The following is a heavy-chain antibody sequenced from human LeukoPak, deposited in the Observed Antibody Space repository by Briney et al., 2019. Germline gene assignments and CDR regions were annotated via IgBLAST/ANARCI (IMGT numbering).Heavy chain of an antibody. V-gene: IGHV4-39*01. J-gene: IGHJ5*02. Sequence: SDTLSLTCTLSARSISSSGFYWGWIRQPPGKGLECIGTIKYSGRTFYSSSLTTRLSISVGTSKNQFSLELTSVTAADTAVSYCARQEDNEHGDPYWCDPGGEGTLVTVSS. CDR1: ARSISSSGFY. CDR2: IKYSGRT. CDR3: ARQEDNEHGDPYWCDP. D-gene: IGHD4-17*01.